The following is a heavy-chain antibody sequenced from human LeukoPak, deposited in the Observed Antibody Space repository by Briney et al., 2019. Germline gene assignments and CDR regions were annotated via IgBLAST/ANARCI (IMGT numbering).Heavy chain of an antibody. D-gene: IGHD3-22*01. Sequence: KTSETLSLTCAVSGGSISSGGYSWSWIRQPPGKGLEWIGYIYHSGSTYYNPSLKSRVTISVDRSKNQFSLKLSSVTAADTAVYYCARTNPYYYDSSGYRNLDAFDIWGQGTMVTVSS. CDR1: GGSISSGGYS. CDR2: IYHSGST. J-gene: IGHJ3*02. V-gene: IGHV4-30-2*02. CDR3: ARTNPYYYDSSGYRNLDAFDI.